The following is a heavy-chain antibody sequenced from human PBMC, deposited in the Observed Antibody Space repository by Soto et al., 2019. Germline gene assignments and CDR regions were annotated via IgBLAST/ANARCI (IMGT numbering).Heavy chain of an antibody. CDR2: ISAYNGNT. CDR3: AIGNDRYYYYYMDV. V-gene: IGHV1-18*01. CDR1: GYTFTSYG. J-gene: IGHJ6*03. Sequence: ASVKVSCKASGYTFTSYGISWVRQAPGQGLEWMGWISAYNGNTNYAQKLQGRVTMTTDTSTSTAYMELRSLRSDDTAVYYCAIGNDRYYYYYMDVWGKGTTVTVSS. D-gene: IGHD1-1*01.